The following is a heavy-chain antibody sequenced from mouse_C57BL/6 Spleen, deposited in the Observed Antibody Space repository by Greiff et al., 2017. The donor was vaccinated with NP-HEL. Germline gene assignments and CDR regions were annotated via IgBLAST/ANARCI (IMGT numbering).Heavy chain of an antibody. V-gene: IGHV1-52*01. CDR2: IDPSDSEP. J-gene: IGHJ1*03. CDR3: ARYYGSSSPWYFDV. CDR1: GYTFTSYW. Sequence: VQLQQPGAELVRPGSSVKLSCKASGYTFTSYWMHWVKQRPIQGLEWIGNIDPSDSEPHYNQKFKDKATLTVDKSSSTAYMQLSSLTSEDSAVYYCARYYGSSSPWYFDVWGTGTTVTVSS. D-gene: IGHD1-1*01.